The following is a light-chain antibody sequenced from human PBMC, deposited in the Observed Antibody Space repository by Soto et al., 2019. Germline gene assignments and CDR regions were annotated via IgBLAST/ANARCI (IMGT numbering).Light chain of an antibody. J-gene: IGLJ2*01. CDR3: CSYAGSYTGV. CDR2: DVS. CDR1: SSDVGGYNY. V-gene: IGLV2-11*01. Sequence: QSALPQPRSVSGSPGPSVTISCPGTSSDVGGYNYVSWYQQHPGKAPKLMIYDVSKRPSGVPDRFSGSKSGNTASLTISGRQAEDEADYYCCSYAGSYTGVFGGGTKLTVL.